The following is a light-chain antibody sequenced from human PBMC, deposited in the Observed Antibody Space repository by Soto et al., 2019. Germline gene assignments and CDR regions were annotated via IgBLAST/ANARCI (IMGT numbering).Light chain of an antibody. Sequence: EIVLTQSPGTLSLSPGEGATLSCRSSQYIASSYLAWYQQRRGQAPRLLIYGASSRATGIPDRFSGSGSGTDFTLTISRLEPEDFAVYYCQQYGGSPYTFGQRTKVDIK. V-gene: IGKV3-20*01. CDR1: QYIASSY. CDR3: QQYGGSPYT. J-gene: IGKJ2*01. CDR2: GAS.